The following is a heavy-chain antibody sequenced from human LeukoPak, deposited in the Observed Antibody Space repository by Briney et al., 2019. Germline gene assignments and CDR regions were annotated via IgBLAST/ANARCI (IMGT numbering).Heavy chain of an antibody. D-gene: IGHD4-11*01. Sequence: GGSLRPSCAASKFTFSHFGMHWVRQAPGKGLEWVAAIWNDGSSQYYAESVKGRFTVSRDNSHNTLHLQMNSLRPEDTAVYYCAKDAQRGFDYSNSLENWGQGTLVTVSS. CDR1: KFTFSHFG. J-gene: IGHJ4*02. V-gene: IGHV3-33*06. CDR2: IWNDGSSQ. CDR3: AKDAQRGFDYSNSLEN.